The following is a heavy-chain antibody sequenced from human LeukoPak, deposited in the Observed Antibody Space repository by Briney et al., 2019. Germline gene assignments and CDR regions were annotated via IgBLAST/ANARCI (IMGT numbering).Heavy chain of an antibody. CDR1: GFTFSSYG. Sequence: GGSLRLSCAASGFTFSSYGMHWVRQAPGKGLEWVAFIRYDGSNKYYADSVKGRFTISRDNSKNTLYLQMNSLRAEDTAVYYCAKDDTPGLLVVATIMGYWGQGTLVTVSS. CDR3: AKDDTPGLLVVATIMGY. D-gene: IGHD5-12*01. J-gene: IGHJ4*02. CDR2: IRYDGSNK. V-gene: IGHV3-30*02.